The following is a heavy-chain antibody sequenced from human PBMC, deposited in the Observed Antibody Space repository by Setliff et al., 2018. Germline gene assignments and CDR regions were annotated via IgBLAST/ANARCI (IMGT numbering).Heavy chain of an antibody. V-gene: IGHV3-33*08. CDR3: ARTCSGSGCYAGLES. CDR1: GFTFSTYR. CDR2: TLDDGVKK. J-gene: IGHJ4*02. D-gene: IGHD2-15*01. Sequence: HPGGSLRLSCAASGFTFSTYRMHWVRQAPGKGLEWVAVTLDDGVKKYHADSVKGRFTIPRDNSKNTLYLQMNSLRPEDTAVYYCARTCSGSGCYAGLESWGQGTPVTVSS.